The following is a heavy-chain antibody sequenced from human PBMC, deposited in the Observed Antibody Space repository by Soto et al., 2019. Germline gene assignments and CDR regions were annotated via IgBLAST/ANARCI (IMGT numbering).Heavy chain of an antibody. CDR1: GFTFSSFA. J-gene: IGHJ5*02. Sequence: PGGSLRLSCTASGFTFSSFAVSWVRQAPGKGLEWVSSISGSGGTTNYADSVKGRFTISRDNSKSTVYLELNNLSAEDTAVYHCAKNQGVELVPLATVDWFDPWGQGSVVTVSS. V-gene: IGHV3-23*01. D-gene: IGHD1-26*01. CDR2: ISGSGGTT. CDR3: AKNQGVELVPLATVDWFDP.